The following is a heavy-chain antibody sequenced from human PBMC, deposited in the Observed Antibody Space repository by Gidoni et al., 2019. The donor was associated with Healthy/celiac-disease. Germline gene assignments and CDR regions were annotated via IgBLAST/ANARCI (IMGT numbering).Heavy chain of an antibody. Sequence: EVQLVESGGGLVQPGGSLRLSGAASGFPFSSYEMNWVRQAPGKGLEWVSYISSSGSTIYYADSVKGRFTISRDNAKNSLYLQMNSLRAEDTAVYYCARARGEGYGTPNDYWGQGTLVTVSS. J-gene: IGHJ4*02. V-gene: IGHV3-48*03. CDR3: ARARGEGYGTPNDY. CDR2: ISSSGSTI. D-gene: IGHD2-15*01. CDR1: GFPFSSYE.